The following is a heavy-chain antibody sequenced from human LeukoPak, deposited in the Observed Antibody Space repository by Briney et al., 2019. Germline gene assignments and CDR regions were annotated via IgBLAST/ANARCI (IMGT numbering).Heavy chain of an antibody. D-gene: IGHD6-13*01. CDR1: GYTFTGYY. CDR3: ARSGVAAAGTSSVFDY. CDR2: INPNSGGT. V-gene: IGHV1-2*04. Sequence: GASVKVSCKASGYTFTGYYMHWVRQAPGQGLEWMGWINPNSGGTNYAQKFQGWVTMTRDTSISTAYMELSRLRSDDTAVYYCARSGVAAAGTSSVFDYWGQGTLVTVSS. J-gene: IGHJ4*02.